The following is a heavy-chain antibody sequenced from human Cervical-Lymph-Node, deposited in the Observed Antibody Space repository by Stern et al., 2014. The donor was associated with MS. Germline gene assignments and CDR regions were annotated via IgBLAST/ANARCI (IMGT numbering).Heavy chain of an antibody. CDR1: GGSINSRVYY. Sequence: QVQLQESGPGLVKPSQTLSLTCTVSGGSINSRVYYWSWIRQHPERGLDWIGYIHYTGSTYYNPSLKSRFTISIDTSKNQFSLKLTSVTAADTAIYYCARSQNGRLLHYYFDSWGRGTLVTVSS. D-gene: IGHD2-15*01. CDR3: ARSQNGRLLHYYFDS. J-gene: IGHJ4*02. CDR2: IHYTGST. V-gene: IGHV4-31*03.